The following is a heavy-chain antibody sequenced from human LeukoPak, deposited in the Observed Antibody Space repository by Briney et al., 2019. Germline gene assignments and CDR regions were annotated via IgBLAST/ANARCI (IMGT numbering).Heavy chain of an antibody. CDR2: IHYSGST. J-gene: IGHJ5*02. V-gene: IGHV4-59*01. D-gene: IGHD2-15*01. CDR3: ARGNIVAPDWFDP. CDR1: GGSMSIYY. Sequence: PLETLSLTRTVSGGSMSIYYWSWIRQPPGKGLEWIGDIHYSGSTNYNPPLTSRVTISVDTSKNQFSLKLSSVTAADTAVYYCARGNIVAPDWFDPWGQGTLVTVSS.